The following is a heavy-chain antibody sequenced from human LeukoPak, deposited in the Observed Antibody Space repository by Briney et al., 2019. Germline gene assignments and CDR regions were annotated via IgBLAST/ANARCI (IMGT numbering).Heavy chain of an antibody. J-gene: IGHJ4*02. CDR3: ATRGGGYYDSSGPN. CDR2: ISGSGGST. D-gene: IGHD3-22*01. Sequence: GGSQRLSCAASGFTFSSYAMSWVRQAPGKGLEWVSAISGSGGSTYYADSVKGRFTISRDNSKNTLYLQMNSLRAEDTAVYYCATRGGGYYDSSGPNWGQGTLVTVSS. CDR1: GFTFSSYA. V-gene: IGHV3-23*01.